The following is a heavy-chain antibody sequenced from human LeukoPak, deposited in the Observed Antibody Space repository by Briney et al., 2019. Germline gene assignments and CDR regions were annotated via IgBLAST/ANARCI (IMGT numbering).Heavy chain of an antibody. CDR2: IYHSGST. J-gene: IGHJ4*02. Sequence: SQTPSLTCAVSGGSISSGGYSWSWIRQPPGKGLEWIGYIYHSGSTYYNPSLKSRVTISVDRSKNQFSLKLGSVTAADTAVYYCARGQNGDNVDYWGQGILVTVSS. V-gene: IGHV4-30-2*01. D-gene: IGHD2-15*01. CDR3: ARGQNGDNVDY. CDR1: GGSISSGGYS.